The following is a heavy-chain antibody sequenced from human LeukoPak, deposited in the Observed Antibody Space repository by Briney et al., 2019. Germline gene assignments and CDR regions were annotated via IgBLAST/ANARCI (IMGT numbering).Heavy chain of an antibody. CDR3: ARDHYCSGGSCWDY. J-gene: IGHJ4*02. V-gene: IGHV3-21*01. D-gene: IGHD2-15*01. CDR2: ISSSSSYI. CDR1: GFTFSNYS. Sequence: PGGSLRLSCAASGFTFSNYSMNWVRQAPGKGLEWVSSISSSSSYIYYADSVKGRFTISRDNAKNSLYLQMNSLRAEDTAVYYCARDHYCSGGSCWDYWGQGTLVTVSS.